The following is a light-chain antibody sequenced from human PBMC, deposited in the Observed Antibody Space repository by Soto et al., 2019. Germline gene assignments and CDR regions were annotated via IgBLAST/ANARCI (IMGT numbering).Light chain of an antibody. Sequence: QPVLTQPPSASGSPGQSVTISCTGTSSDVVGYNYVSWYQHHPGEAPQLIIYEVSKRPSGVPARFFGSKSGNTASLTVSGLQAEDEADYFCTSYAGINTYVFGTGTKLTVL. CDR2: EVS. J-gene: IGLJ1*01. V-gene: IGLV2-8*01. CDR1: SSDVVGYNY. CDR3: TSYAGINTYV.